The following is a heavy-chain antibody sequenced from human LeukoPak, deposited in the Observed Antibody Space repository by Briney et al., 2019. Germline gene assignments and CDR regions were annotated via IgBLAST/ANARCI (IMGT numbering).Heavy chain of an antibody. D-gene: IGHD6-19*01. Sequence: GESLRISCKGSGYSFTSYWISWVRQMPGKGLEWMGRIDPSDSYTSYSPSFQGHVTISADKSISTAYLQWSSLKASDTAMYYCARHLAGFISGSQGTDYWGQETLVTVSS. V-gene: IGHV5-10-1*01. CDR1: GYSFTSYW. J-gene: IGHJ4*02. CDR3: ARHLAGFISGSQGTDY. CDR2: IDPSDSYT.